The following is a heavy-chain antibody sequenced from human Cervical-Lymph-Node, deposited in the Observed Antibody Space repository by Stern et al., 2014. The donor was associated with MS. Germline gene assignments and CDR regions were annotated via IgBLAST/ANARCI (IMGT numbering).Heavy chain of an antibody. CDR3: ARARDGYKIDY. J-gene: IGHJ4*02. V-gene: IGHV3-13*01. D-gene: IGHD5-24*01. CDR1: GFTFSSYD. Sequence: VQLVESGGGLVQPGGSLRLSCAASGFTFSSYDMHWVRQATGKGLEWVSAIGTAGDTYYPGSVKGRFTISRENAKNSLYLQMNSLRAGDTAVYYCARARDGYKIDYWGQGTPVTVSS. CDR2: IGTAGDT.